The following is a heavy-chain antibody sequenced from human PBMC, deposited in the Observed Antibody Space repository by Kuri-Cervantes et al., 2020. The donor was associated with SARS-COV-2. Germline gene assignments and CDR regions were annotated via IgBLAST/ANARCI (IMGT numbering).Heavy chain of an antibody. D-gene: IGHD1-1*01. CDR3: VRDGDHWNFDY. CDR1: GSTFSGHW. J-gene: IGHJ4*02. V-gene: IGHV3-74*01. Sequence: GESLKISCAASGSTFSGHWIHWVRQAPGKGLVWVSRINPDGSYTNNADSVEGRFTLSRDNAKNMLFLQMNSLRAEDTAVYYCVRDGDHWNFDYWGQGTLVTVSS. CDR2: INPDGSYT.